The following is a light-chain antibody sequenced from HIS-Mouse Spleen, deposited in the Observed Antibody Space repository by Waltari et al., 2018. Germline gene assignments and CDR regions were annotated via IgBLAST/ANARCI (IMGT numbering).Light chain of an antibody. CDR3: SSYAGSNNFVV. V-gene: IGLV2-8*01. CDR2: AVS. Sequence: QSALPQPPSASGSPGQSVTSSCTGTSSDVGGYNYVSWYQQHPGKAPKLMIYAVSKRPSGVPDRFSGSKSGNTASLTVSGLQAEDEADYYCSSYAGSNNFVVFGGGTKLTVL. CDR1: SSDVGGYNY. J-gene: IGLJ2*01.